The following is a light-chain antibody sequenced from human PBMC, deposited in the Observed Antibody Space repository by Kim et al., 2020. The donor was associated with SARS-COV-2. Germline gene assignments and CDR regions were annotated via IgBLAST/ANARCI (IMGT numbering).Light chain of an antibody. V-gene: IGKV1-39*01. CDR3: QQSHTAPLLT. J-gene: IGKJ4*01. CDR1: QSISTY. CDR2: AAS. Sequence: DIQMTQSPSSLSASVGDRVTIACRASQSISTYLNWYQQKPGKAPNLLIYAASSLQSGVPSRFSGSGSGTDFTLTISSLQPEDFATYCCQQSHTAPLLTFGGGTKVDIK.